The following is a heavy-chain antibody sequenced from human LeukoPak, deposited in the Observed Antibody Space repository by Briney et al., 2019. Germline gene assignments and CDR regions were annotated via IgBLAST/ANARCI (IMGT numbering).Heavy chain of an antibody. Sequence: VASVKVSCKASGGTFSSYAISWVRQAPGQGLEWMGGIIPIFGTANYAQKFQGRVTITADESTSTAYMELSSLRSEDTAVYYCARDGIELRFLEWLRGNWFDPWGQGTLVTVSS. CDR1: GGTFSSYA. V-gene: IGHV1-69*13. CDR3: ARDGIELRFLEWLRGNWFDP. CDR2: IIPIFGTA. J-gene: IGHJ5*02. D-gene: IGHD3-3*01.